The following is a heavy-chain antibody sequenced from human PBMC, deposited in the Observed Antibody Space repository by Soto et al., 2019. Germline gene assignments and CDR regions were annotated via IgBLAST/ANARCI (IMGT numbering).Heavy chain of an antibody. CDR2: ISGSGGST. CDR1: GFTFSSYA. CDR3: AKMCVNWKDAFDI. Sequence: GGSLRLSCAASGFTFSSYAMSWVRQAPGKGLEWVSAISGSGGSTYYADSVKGRFTISRDNSKNTLYLQMNSLRAEDRAVYYCAKMCVNWKDAFDIWGQGTMVTVSS. D-gene: IGHD1-20*01. J-gene: IGHJ3*02. V-gene: IGHV3-23*01.